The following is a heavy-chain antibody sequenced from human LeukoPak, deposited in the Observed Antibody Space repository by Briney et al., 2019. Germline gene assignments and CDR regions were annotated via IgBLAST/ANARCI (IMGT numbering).Heavy chain of an antibody. V-gene: IGHV3-15*07. CDR1: GFTFSSYS. CDR2: IKSKNDGGTT. Sequence: GGSLRLSCAASGFTFSSYSMNWVRQAPGKGLEWVGHIKSKNDGGTTAHAAPVRGRFTISRDDSKNTLYLQMNSLNTEDTAMYYCTTGPFDYWGQGALVTVSS. J-gene: IGHJ4*02. CDR3: TTGPFDY.